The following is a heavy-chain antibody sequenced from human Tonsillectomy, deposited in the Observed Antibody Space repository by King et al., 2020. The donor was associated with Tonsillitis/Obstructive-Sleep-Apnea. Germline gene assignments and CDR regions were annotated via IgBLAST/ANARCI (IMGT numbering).Heavy chain of an antibody. CDR2: IKQDGSEK. CDR3: ARGSVVRGLEFYSYGLDV. CDR1: GFIFGTYW. D-gene: IGHD3-10*01. J-gene: IGHJ6*02. Sequence: VQLVESGGGLVQPGGSLRLSCTASGFIFGTYWMNWVRQAPGKGLEWVATIKQDGSEKYFVDSVKGRFTISRDNAKNSLYMQINSLRADDTAVYYCARGSVVRGLEFYSYGLDVWGQGTTVTVSS. V-gene: IGHV3-7*03.